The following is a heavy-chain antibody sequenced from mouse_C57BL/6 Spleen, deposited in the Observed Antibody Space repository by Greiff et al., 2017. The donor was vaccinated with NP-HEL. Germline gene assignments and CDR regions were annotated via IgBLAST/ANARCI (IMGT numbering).Heavy chain of an antibody. V-gene: IGHV1-55*01. J-gene: IGHJ3*01. CDR3: ANYYGSNYGFPC. D-gene: IGHD1-1*01. CDR2: IYPGSGST. CDR1: GYTFTGYW. Sequence: QVQLQQPGAELVKPGASVKMSCKASGYTFTGYWITWVKQRPGQGLEWIGDIYPGSGSTNYNEKFKSKATLTVDTSSSTAYVQLSGLTSEDSAVYYGANYYGSNYGFPCWGQGTLVTVST.